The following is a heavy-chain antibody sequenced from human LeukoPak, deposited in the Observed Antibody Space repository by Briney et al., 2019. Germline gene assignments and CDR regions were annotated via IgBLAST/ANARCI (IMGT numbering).Heavy chain of an antibody. V-gene: IGHV4-61*02. CDR3: ARDRGYCSSTSCLHYFDY. CDR2: IYTSGST. Sequence: SQTLSLTCTVSGGSISSGSYYWRWIRQPAGKGLEWIGRIYTSGSTNYNPSLKSRVTISVDTSKNQFSLKLSSVTAADTAVHYCARDRGYCSSTSCLHYFDYWGQGTLVTVSS. J-gene: IGHJ4*02. CDR1: GGSISSGSYY. D-gene: IGHD2-2*01.